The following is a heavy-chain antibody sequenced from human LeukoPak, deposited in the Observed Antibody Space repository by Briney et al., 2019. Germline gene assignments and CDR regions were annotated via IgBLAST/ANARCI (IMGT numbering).Heavy chain of an antibody. CDR3: AAQTYCSGGSCPDY. V-gene: IGHV3-23*01. Sequence: GGSLRLSCAASGFTFSNYAMSWVRQAPGKGLEWVSAISGSGSNTYYADSVKGWFTISRDNSKSTLSLQMNSLRAEDTAVYYCAAQTYCSGGSCPDYWGQGTLVTVSS. D-gene: IGHD2-15*01. J-gene: IGHJ4*02. CDR1: GFTFSNYA. CDR2: ISGSGSNT.